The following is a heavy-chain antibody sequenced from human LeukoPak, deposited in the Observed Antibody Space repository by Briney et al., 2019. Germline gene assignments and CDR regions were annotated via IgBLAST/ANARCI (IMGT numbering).Heavy chain of an antibody. V-gene: IGHV3-15*01. CDR3: TTFYHEYSPY. D-gene: IGHD2/OR15-2a*01. J-gene: IGHJ4*02. CDR2: IKSNADGGTP. Sequence: GGSLRLSCAASGFSFMNAWMIWVRQAPGKGLEWVGRIKSNADGGTPDYAAPARGRFTTSRDDSKNTLYLQMNSLKTEDTAVYYCTTFYHEYSPYWGRGTLVTVSS. CDR1: GFSFMNAW.